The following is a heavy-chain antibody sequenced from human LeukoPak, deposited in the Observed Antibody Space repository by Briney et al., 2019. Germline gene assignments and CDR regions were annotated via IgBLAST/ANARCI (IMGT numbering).Heavy chain of an antibody. CDR2: IYYSGST. CDR1: GGSISSYY. V-gene: IGHV4-59*01. J-gene: IGHJ3*02. Sequence: SETLSLTCTVSGGSISSYYWSWIRQPPGKGLEWIGYIYYSGSTNYNPSLKSRVTISVDTSKNQFSLKLSSVTAADTAVYYCARGTDSSGYYIDAFDIWGQGTMVTVSS. CDR3: ARGTDSSGYYIDAFDI. D-gene: IGHD3-22*01.